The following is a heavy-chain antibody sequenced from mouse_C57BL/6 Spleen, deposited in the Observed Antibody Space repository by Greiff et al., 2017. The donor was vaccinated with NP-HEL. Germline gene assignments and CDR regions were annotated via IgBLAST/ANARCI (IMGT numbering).Heavy chain of an antibody. CDR2: INPSNGGT. V-gene: IGHV1-53*01. Sequence: VQLQESGTELVKPGASVKLSCKASGYTFTSYWMHWVKQRPGQGLEWIGNINPSNGGTNYNEKFKSKATLTVDKSSSTAYMQLSSLTSEDSAVYYCARCYYDYDWFAYWGQGTLVTVSA. CDR1: GYTFTSYW. D-gene: IGHD2-4*01. J-gene: IGHJ3*01. CDR3: ARCYYDYDWFAY.